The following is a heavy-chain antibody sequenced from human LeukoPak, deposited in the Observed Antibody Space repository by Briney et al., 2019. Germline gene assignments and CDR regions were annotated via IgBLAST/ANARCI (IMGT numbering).Heavy chain of an antibody. V-gene: IGHV3-74*03. CDR2: INTDGKII. D-gene: IGHD6-13*01. CDR3: VAGIGNY. J-gene: IGHJ4*02. CDR1: GFTFSTYW. Sequence: GGSLRLACAASGFTFSTYWMHWVGQAPEKGLVWVSRINTDGKIITYADSVKGRFTISSDNAKNTVYLQMNSLRAEDTAVYYCVAGIGNYWDQGTLVTVSS.